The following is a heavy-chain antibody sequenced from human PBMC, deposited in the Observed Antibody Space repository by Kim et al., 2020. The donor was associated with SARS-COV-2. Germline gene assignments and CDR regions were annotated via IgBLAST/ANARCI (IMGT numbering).Heavy chain of an antibody. CDR3: ARDRKEGQLVVGAYYYYYMDV. CDR1: GYTFTSYG. V-gene: IGHV1-18*01. CDR2: ISAYNGNT. J-gene: IGHJ6*03. D-gene: IGHD6-6*01. Sequence: ASVKVSCKASGYTFTSYGISWVRQAPGQGLEWMGWISAYNGNTNYAQKLQGRVTMTTDTSTSTAYMELRSLRSDDTAVYYCARDRKEGQLVVGAYYYYYMDVWGKGTTVTVSS.